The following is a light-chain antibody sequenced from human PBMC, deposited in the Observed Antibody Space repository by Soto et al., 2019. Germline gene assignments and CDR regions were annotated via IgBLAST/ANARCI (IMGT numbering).Light chain of an antibody. CDR2: GAS. CDR3: QEYDSWPFA. CDR1: QSISSN. Sequence: EIVMTQSPATLSVSPGERATLSCRASQSISSNLAWYQQKPGQAPRLVIYGASIRATGFPARFSGSGSGTEFTLTISGLQSEDFAVYYCQEYDSWPFAFGPGTKVDIK. V-gene: IGKV3-15*01. J-gene: IGKJ3*01.